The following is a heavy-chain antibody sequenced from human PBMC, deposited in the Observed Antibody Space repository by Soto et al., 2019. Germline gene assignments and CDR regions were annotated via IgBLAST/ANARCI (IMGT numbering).Heavy chain of an antibody. J-gene: IGHJ4*02. V-gene: IGHV3-74*01. CDR3: ARGSYYYGSSGYYSGFFDY. D-gene: IGHD3-22*01. CDR2: INSDGSST. CDR1: GFTFSSYW. Sequence: GGSLRLSCAASGFTFSSYWMHWVRQAPGKGLVWVSRINSDGSSTSYADSVKGRFTISRDNAKNTLYLQMNSLRAEDTAVYYCARGSYYYGSSGYYSGFFDYWGQGTLVTVSS.